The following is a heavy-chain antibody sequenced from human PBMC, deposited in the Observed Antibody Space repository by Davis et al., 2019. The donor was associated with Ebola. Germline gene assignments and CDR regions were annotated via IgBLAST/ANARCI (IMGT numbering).Heavy chain of an antibody. CDR3: ARDSGWSGVVS. CDR1: GFTFSSYW. D-gene: IGHD6-19*01. V-gene: IGHV3-7*03. J-gene: IGHJ5*01. Sequence: ESLKISCAASGFTFSSYWMSWVRQAPGKGLEWMANIKQDGSDKNYVDSVKGRFTISRDNAKNSLYLQMNSLRAEDTAVYYCARDSGWSGVVSWGQGTLVTVSS. CDR2: IKQDGSDK.